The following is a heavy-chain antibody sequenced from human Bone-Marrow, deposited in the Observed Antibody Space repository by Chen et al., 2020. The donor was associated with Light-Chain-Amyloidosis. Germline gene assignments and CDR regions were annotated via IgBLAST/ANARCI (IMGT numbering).Heavy chain of an antibody. Sequence: EVQLEQSGPEVKKPGESLKISCKGSGYTFPNYWIGWVRPMPGKGLAWMGVIYPDDSDARYSPSFEGQVTISADNSITTAYLQWRSLKASDTAMYYCARRRDGYNFDYWGQGTLVTVSS. J-gene: IGHJ4*02. D-gene: IGHD5-12*01. CDR3: ARRRDGYNFDY. CDR2: IYPDDSDA. V-gene: IGHV5-51*01. CDR1: GYTFPNYW.